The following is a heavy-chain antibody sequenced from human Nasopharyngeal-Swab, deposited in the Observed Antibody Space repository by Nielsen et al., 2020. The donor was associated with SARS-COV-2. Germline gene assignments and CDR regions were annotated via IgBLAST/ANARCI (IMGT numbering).Heavy chain of an antibody. V-gene: IGHV3-15*01. CDR3: TTDIVVVPAAMPGHRTEYRPSYYGMDV. CDR2: IKSKTDGGTT. D-gene: IGHD2-2*01. J-gene: IGHJ6*02. Sequence: VRQAPGKGLEWVGRIKSKTDGGTTDYAAPVNGRFTISRDDPKNTLYLQMNSLKTEDTAVYYCTTDIVVVPAAMPGHRTEYRPSYYGMDVWGQGTTVTVSS.